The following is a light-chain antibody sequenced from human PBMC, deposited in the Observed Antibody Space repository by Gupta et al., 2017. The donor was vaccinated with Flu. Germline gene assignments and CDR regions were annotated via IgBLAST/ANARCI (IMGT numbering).Light chain of an antibody. J-gene: IGLJ2*01. CDR2: EGS. CDR3: SSYTTDNTVV. V-gene: IGLV2-14*02. Sequence: QSALTQPASGSGSPGQSITISCTGTTSDVGSNNLVSWYQQDPGKAPKLMIYEGSKRPSGVSSRVSGYKSGNTESLKISALQGDDESYDYYSSYTTDNTVVFGGGTKLTVL. CDR1: TSDVGSNNL.